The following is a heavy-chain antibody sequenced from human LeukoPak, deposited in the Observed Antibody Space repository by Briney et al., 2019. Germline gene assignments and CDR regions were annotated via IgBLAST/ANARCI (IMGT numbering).Heavy chain of an antibody. J-gene: IGHJ6*03. CDR2: IYTSGST. CDR3: ASNPITRYYYMDV. D-gene: IGHD5-24*01. CDR1: GGSISSGSYY. Sequence: SQTLSLTCTVSGGSISSGSYYWSWIRQPAGKGLEWIGRIYTSGSTNYNPSLKSRVTISVDTSKNQFSLKLSSVTAADTAVYYCASNPITRYYYMDVWGKGTTVTISS. V-gene: IGHV4-61*02.